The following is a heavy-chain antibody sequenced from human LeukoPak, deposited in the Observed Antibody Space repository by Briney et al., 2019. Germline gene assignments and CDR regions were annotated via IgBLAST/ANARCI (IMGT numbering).Heavy chain of an antibody. CDR1: GFTFSSYA. CDR3: AGGGGLDV. Sequence: GGSLRLSCAASGFTFSSYAMNWARQAPGKGLEWVASINHNGNVNYYVDSVKGRFTISRDNAKNSLYLQMSNLRAEDTAVYFCAGGGGLDVWGQGATVTVSS. D-gene: IGHD5-12*01. J-gene: IGHJ6*02. CDR2: INHNGNVN. V-gene: IGHV3-7*03.